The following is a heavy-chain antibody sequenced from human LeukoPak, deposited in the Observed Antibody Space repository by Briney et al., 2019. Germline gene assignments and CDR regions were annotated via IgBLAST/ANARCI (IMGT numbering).Heavy chain of an antibody. CDR1: GGSFSGYY. Sequence: SETLSLTCAVYGGSFSGYYWSWIRQPPGEGLEWIGEINHSGSTNYNPSLKSRVTISVDTSKNQFSLKLSSVTAADTAVYYCARGRPGGGGSWFDPWGQGTLVTVSS. CDR2: INHSGST. J-gene: IGHJ5*02. V-gene: IGHV4-34*01. D-gene: IGHD3-10*01. CDR3: ARGRPGGGGSWFDP.